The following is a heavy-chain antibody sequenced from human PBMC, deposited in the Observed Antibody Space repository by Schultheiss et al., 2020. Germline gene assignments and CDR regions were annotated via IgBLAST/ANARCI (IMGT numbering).Heavy chain of an antibody. CDR2: IWYDGSKK. CDR1: GFIFSRYG. J-gene: IGHJ6*03. Sequence: GGSLRLSCAASGFIFSRYGMHWVRQAPGKGLEWMAVIWYDGSKKYYADSVKGRFTISRDNSKNTLYLQMNSLRAEDAAVYYCARDMRVDSGSPAYMDVWGKGTTVTVSS. V-gene: IGHV3-33*01. CDR3: ARDMRVDSGSPAYMDV. D-gene: IGHD3-10*01.